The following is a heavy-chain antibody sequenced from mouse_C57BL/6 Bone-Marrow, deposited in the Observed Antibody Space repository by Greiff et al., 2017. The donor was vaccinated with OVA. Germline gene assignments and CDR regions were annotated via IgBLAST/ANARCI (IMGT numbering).Heavy chain of an antibody. V-gene: IGHV1-36*01. CDR2: VYPYNGGT. J-gene: IGHJ1*03. Sequence: VHVKQSGPVLVKPGPSVKISCKASGFTFTDYYMHWVKQSHGKSLEWIGLVYPYNGGTSYNQKFKGKATLTVDTSSSTAYMELNSLTSEDSAVYYCARGEDDGYSPWYFDVWGTGTTVTVSS. CDR3: ARGEDDGYSPWYFDV. CDR1: GFTFTDYY. D-gene: IGHD2-3*01.